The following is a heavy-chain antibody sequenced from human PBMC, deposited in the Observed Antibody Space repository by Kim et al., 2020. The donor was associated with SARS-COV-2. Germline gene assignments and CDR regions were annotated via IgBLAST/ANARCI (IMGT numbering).Heavy chain of an antibody. CDR3: ARSCSSTSCLNLFDY. Sequence: PSLKSRVTISVDTSKNQFSLKLSSVTAADTAVYYCARSCSSTSCLNLFDYWGQGTLVTVSS. D-gene: IGHD2-2*01. V-gene: IGHV4-34*01. J-gene: IGHJ4*02.